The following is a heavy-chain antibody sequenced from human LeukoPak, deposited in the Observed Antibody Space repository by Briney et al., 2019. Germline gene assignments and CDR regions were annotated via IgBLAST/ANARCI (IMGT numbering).Heavy chain of an antibody. Sequence: GGSLRLSCAASGFTFSSYGMHWVRQAPGKGLEWVAVIWYDGSNKYYVDPVKGRFTISRDNSKNTLYLQMNSLRAEDTAVYYCARASSGGSGWDPDYWGQGTLVTVSS. CDR1: GFTFSSYG. D-gene: IGHD6-19*01. CDR2: IWYDGSNK. CDR3: ARASSGGSGWDPDY. J-gene: IGHJ4*02. V-gene: IGHV3-33*01.